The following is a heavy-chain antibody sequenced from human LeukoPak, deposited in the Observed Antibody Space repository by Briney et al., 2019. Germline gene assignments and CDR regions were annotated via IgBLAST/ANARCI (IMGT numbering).Heavy chain of an antibody. J-gene: IGHJ4*02. Sequence: SETLSLTCTVSGGSISSYYWSWIRQPPGKGPEWIGYIYYSGSTNYNPSLKSRVTISVDTSKNQFSLKLSSVTAADTAVYYCARADYGDYRLPPAFDYWGQGTLVTVSS. V-gene: IGHV4-59*01. CDR2: IYYSGST. CDR1: GGSISSYY. D-gene: IGHD4-17*01. CDR3: ARADYGDYRLPPAFDY.